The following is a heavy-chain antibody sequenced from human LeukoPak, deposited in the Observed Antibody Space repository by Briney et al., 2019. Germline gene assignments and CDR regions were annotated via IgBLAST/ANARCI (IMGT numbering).Heavy chain of an antibody. V-gene: IGHV3-48*01. CDR1: RFTFSNYG. CDR3: AREVGTPQAFDI. J-gene: IGHJ3*02. Sequence: GGSLRLSCAASRFTFSNYGVNWVRQAPGKGLEWVSYINSRSSTIYYADSVRGRFTISRDNARNSLYLQMNSLKAEDTAIYYCAREVGTPQAFDIWGQGTMVTVSS. CDR2: INSRSSTI. D-gene: IGHD1-26*01.